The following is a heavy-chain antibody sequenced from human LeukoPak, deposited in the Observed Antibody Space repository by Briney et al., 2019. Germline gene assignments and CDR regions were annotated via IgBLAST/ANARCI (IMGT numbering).Heavy chain of an antibody. J-gene: IGHJ5*02. CDR2: INPNSGGT. V-gene: IGHV1-2*02. CDR3: AILRYFDWLLET. CDR1: GGTFSSYA. D-gene: IGHD3-9*01. Sequence: ASVKVSCKASGGTFSSYAISWVRQAPGQGLEWMGWINPNSGGTNYAQKFQGRVTMTRDTSISTAYMELSRLRSDDTAVYYCAILRYFDWLLETWGQGTLVTVSS.